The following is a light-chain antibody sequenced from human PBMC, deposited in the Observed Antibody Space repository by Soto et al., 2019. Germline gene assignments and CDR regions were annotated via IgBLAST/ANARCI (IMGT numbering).Light chain of an antibody. CDR3: GAWDSSLSAWV. CDR1: SSNIGNNY. CDR2: ENN. Sequence: QSVLTQPPSVSAAPGQKVTISCSGSSSNIGNNYLSWYQQLPGTAPKLHIYENNKRPSGIPDRFSGSKSGTSATLVITGLKTGDEADYYCGAWDSSLSAWVFGGVTKLTV. V-gene: IGLV1-51*02. J-gene: IGLJ3*02.